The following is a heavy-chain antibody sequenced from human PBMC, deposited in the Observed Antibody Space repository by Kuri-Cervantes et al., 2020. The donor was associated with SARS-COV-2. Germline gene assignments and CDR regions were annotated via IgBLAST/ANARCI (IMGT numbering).Heavy chain of an antibody. Sequence: GESLKISCAASGFTFSSYAMSWVRQAPGKGLEWVSAISSSGSTIYYADSVKGRFTISRDNAKNSLYLQMNSLRAEDTAVYYCARENSGYDFYYYGMDVWGQGTLVTVSS. J-gene: IGHJ6*02. CDR1: GFTFSSYA. D-gene: IGHD5-12*01. CDR2: ISSSGSTI. V-gene: IGHV3-48*03. CDR3: ARENSGYDFYYYGMDV.